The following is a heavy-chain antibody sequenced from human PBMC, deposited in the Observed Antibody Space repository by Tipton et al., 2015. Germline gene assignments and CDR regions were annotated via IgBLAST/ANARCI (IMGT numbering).Heavy chain of an antibody. V-gene: IGHV4-59*01. Sequence: TLSLTCTVSGDSISRYYWNWIRQPPGKGLEWIGYMFYTGITNYNPSLKSRVTMSVATSKNQFSLRLSSVTAADTAVYYCVGGLSGYDPFDYWGQGALVTVSP. J-gene: IGHJ4*02. CDR1: GDSISRYY. CDR2: MFYTGIT. D-gene: IGHD5-12*01. CDR3: VGGLSGYDPFDY.